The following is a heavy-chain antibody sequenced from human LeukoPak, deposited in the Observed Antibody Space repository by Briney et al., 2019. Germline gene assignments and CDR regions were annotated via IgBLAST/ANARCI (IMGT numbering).Heavy chain of an antibody. D-gene: IGHD6-19*01. CDR3: ARARYNSGWFPFDY. Sequence: SETLSLTCSVSGGSINFYYWSWIWQPPGKGLEWIGYIYYSGSTNYNPSLKSRVIISVDTPKNQFSLKLSSVTAADTAVYYCARARYNSGWFPFDYWGQGTLVTVSS. J-gene: IGHJ4*02. CDR1: GGSINFYY. CDR2: IYYSGST. V-gene: IGHV4-59*01.